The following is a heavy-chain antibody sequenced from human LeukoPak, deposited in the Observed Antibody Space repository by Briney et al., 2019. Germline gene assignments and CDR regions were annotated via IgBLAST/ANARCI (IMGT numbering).Heavy chain of an antibody. D-gene: IGHD6-13*01. V-gene: IGHV1-2*02. Sequence: ASVKVSCKASGYTFTGYYMHWVRQAPGQGLEWMGWINPNSGGTNYAQKFQGRVTMTRDTSISTAYMELNRLRSDDTAVYYCARDAVGSSWYRAFDPWGQGTLVTVSS. CDR2: INPNSGGT. CDR3: ARDAVGSSWYRAFDP. CDR1: GYTFTGYY. J-gene: IGHJ5*02.